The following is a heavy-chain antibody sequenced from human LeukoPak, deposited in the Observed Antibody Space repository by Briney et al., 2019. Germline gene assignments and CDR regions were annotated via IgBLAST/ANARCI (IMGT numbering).Heavy chain of an antibody. Sequence: SETLSLTCTVSGGSISPYYWSWIRQPPGKGLEWIGYFYYSGSTYYNPSLKSRVTISLDTSKNQFSLKLSSVTAADTAVYYCARSTWLLDKWGQGTLVTVSS. V-gene: IGHV4-59*01. J-gene: IGHJ4*02. CDR2: FYYSGST. CDR1: GGSISPYY. CDR3: ARSTWLLDK. D-gene: IGHD3-22*01.